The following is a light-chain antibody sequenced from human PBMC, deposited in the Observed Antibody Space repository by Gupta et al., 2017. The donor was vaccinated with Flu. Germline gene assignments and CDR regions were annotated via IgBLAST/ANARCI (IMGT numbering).Light chain of an antibody. Sequence: TLGQPASISCRSSQSLVHSDGNTYLNWFHQRPGQSPRRLLYKVSIRDSGVPDRFIGSGSGTDFTLKISRVEADDVGLYFCMQGTYWPPWTFGQGTKVEIK. CDR1: QSLVHSDGNTY. CDR2: KVS. J-gene: IGKJ1*01. CDR3: MQGTYWPPWT. V-gene: IGKV2-30*02.